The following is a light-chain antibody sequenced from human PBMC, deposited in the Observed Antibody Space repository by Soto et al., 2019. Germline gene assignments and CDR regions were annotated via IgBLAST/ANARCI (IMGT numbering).Light chain of an antibody. CDR1: SSDVGGYNY. CDR3: SSYSTSSTVV. CDR2: EVS. J-gene: IGLJ2*01. V-gene: IGLV2-14*01. Sequence: QSALTQPASVSGSPGQSITISCTGSSSDVGGYNYVSWYQQHPGKAPKLMIYEVSNRPSGVSNRFSGSKSANTASLTISGVQAEDEGDYYCSSYSTSSTVVFGGGTKVTVL.